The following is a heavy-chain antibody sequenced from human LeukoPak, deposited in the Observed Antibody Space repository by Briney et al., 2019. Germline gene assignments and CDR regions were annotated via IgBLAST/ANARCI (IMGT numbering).Heavy chain of an antibody. D-gene: IGHD2-15*01. CDR3: TRQEVGYCSGGSCYAHFDY. J-gene: IGHJ4*02. Sequence: SETLSLTCTVSGFSISSSNKYWGWIRQPPGRGLEWVVSLSYSGSAYYNSSLKSRVTISVDTSRNQFSLKLISVTAADTAVYYCTRQEVGYCSGGSCYAHFDYWGRGTLVTVSS. V-gene: IGHV4-39*01. CDR1: GFSISSSNKY. CDR2: LSYSGSA.